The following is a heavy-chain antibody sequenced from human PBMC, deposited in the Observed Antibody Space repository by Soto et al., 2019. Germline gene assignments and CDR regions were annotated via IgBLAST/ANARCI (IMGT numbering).Heavy chain of an antibody. D-gene: IGHD2-8*01. CDR1: GYSFTDYH. Sequence: ASVKVSCKASGYSFTDYHIHWVRQAPGQGLEWLGRINPKSGGTTTAQKFQGWVTMTTDTSISTASMELTRLTSDDTAIYYCARGDSTDCSNGVCSFFYNHDMDVWGQGTTVTVSS. CDR2: INPKSGGT. V-gene: IGHV1-2*04. CDR3: ARGDSTDCSNGVCSFFYNHDMDV. J-gene: IGHJ6*02.